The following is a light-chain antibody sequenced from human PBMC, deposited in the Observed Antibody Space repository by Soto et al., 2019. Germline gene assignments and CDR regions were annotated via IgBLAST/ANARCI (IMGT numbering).Light chain of an antibody. V-gene: IGKV1-5*03. J-gene: IGKJ1*01. CDR1: QSISSW. CDR3: QQYNDNWT. Sequence: DIQMTQSPSTLSASVEDRVTITCRASQSISSWLAWYQQKPGKAPKLLIYKASTLQSGVPSRFSGSGSGTEFTLAISSLQPDDSATYYCQQYNDNWTFGQGTKVEIK. CDR2: KAS.